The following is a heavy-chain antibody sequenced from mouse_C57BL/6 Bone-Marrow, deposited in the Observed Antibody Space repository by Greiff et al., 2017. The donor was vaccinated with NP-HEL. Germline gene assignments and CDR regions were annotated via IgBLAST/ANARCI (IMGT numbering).Heavy chain of an antibody. Sequence: QVQLQQPGAELVKPGASVKMSCKASGYTFTSYWITWVKQRPGQGLEWIGDIYPGSGSTNYNEKFKSKATLTVDTSSSTAYMQLSSLTSEDSAVYYCAREGITTRYYAMDYWGQGTSVTVSS. CDR1: GYTFTSYW. D-gene: IGHD2-4*01. V-gene: IGHV1-55*01. J-gene: IGHJ4*01. CDR3: AREGITTRYYAMDY. CDR2: IYPGSGST.